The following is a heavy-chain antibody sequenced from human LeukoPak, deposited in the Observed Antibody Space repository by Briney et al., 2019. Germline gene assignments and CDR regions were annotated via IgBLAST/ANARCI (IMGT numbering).Heavy chain of an antibody. D-gene: IGHD1-1*01. V-gene: IGHV3-23*01. CDR3: AKLEK. CDR2: ITGRGDST. J-gene: IGHJ4*02. CDR1: GFTFRSYG. Sequence: GGSLRLSCAAAGFTFRSYGMTWVRQAPGKGLEWVSSITGRGDSTYYADSVKGRFIISRDNSKNTLYLQMNSLRAEDTAIYYCAKLEKWGQGTLVTVSS.